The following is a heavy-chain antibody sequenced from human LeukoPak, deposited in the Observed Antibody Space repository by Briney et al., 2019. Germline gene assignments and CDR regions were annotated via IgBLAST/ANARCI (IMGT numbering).Heavy chain of an antibody. CDR3: AREDSMITFGGVIVYYFDY. D-gene: IGHD3-16*02. J-gene: IGHJ4*02. V-gene: IGHV3-21*01. CDR2: ISSSSSYI. CDR1: GFTFSSYA. Sequence: GGSLRLSCAASGFTFSSYAMSWVRQAPGKGLEWVSSISSSSSYIYYADSVKGRFTISRDNAKNSLYLQMNSLRAEDTAVYYCAREDSMITFGGVIVYYFDYWGQGTLVTVSS.